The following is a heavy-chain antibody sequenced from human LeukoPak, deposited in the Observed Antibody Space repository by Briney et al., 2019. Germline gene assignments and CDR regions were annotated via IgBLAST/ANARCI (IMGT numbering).Heavy chain of an antibody. Sequence: GASVTVSCKASGYTFTSYYMHWVRQAPGQGLEWMGIINPSGGSTSYAQKFQGRVTMTRDTSTSTVYMELSSLRSEDTAVYYCARPVDPYCGGDCYSWFDPWGQGTLVTVSS. CDR2: INPSGGST. J-gene: IGHJ5*02. D-gene: IGHD2-21*02. CDR3: ARPVDPYCGGDCYSWFDP. V-gene: IGHV1-46*01. CDR1: GYTFTSYY.